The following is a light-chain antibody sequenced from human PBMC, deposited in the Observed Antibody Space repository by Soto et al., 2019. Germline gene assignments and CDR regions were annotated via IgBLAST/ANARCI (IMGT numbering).Light chain of an antibody. CDR3: SSYTSSSTQV. J-gene: IGLJ1*01. CDR1: SSDVGGYNY. CDR2: EVS. Sequence: ALTQPASVSGAPGQSITISCTGTSSDVGGYNYVSWYQQHPGKAPKLMIYEVSNRPSGVSNRFSGSKSGNTASLTISGLQAEDEADYYCSSYTSSSTQVFGTGTKVTVL. V-gene: IGLV2-14*01.